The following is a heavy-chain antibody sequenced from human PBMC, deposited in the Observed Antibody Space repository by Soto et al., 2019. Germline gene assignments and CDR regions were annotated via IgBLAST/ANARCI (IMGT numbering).Heavy chain of an antibody. V-gene: IGHV3-21*01. J-gene: IGHJ4*02. CDR3: ARDVVTASFDY. CDR2: ISSSSSYI. CDR1: GFTFSSYS. D-gene: IGHD2-21*02. Sequence: GGSLRLSCAASGFTFSSYSMNWVRQAPGRGLEWVSSISSSSSYIYYADSVKGRFTISRDNAKNSLYLQMNSLRAEDTAVYYCARDVVTASFDYWGQGTLVTVSS.